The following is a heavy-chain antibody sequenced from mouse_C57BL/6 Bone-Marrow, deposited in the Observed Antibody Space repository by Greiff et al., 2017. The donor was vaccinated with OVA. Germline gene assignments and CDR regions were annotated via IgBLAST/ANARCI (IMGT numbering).Heavy chain of an antibody. CDR3: ARVLWYLWFAY. D-gene: IGHD2-1*01. CDR2: INPSNGGT. CDR1: GYTFTSYW. J-gene: IGHJ3*01. Sequence: QVQLQQPGTELVKPGASVKLSCKASGYTFTSYWMHWVKQRPGQGLEWIGNINPSNGGTNYNEKFKSKATLTVDKSSSTDYMQLGSLKSEDSAVYYCARVLWYLWFAYWGQGTLVTVSA. V-gene: IGHV1-53*01.